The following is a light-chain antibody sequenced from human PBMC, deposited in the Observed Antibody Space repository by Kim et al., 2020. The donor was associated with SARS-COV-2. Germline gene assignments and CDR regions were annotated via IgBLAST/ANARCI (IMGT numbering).Light chain of an antibody. J-gene: IGLJ1*01. Sequence: GQRVTISCSGSCSKIGSNYVYWYQQLPGTAPKLLIYGNKQRPSGVPDRFSGSKSGTSASLAISGLRSEDEADYYCAAWDDSLSGYVFGTGTKVTVL. CDR1: CSKIGSNY. CDR3: AAWDDSLSGYV. CDR2: GNK. V-gene: IGLV1-47*01.